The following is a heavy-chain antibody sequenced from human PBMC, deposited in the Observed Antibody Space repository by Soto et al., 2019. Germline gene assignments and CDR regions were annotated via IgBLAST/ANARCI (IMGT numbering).Heavy chain of an antibody. V-gene: IGHV1-2*02. J-gene: IGHJ4*02. D-gene: IGHD3-22*01. CDR3: ARASTVDSSGYYYVPYYFGY. CDR1: GYTFTGYY. CDR2: INPNSGGT. Sequence: ASVKVSCKASGYTFTGYYMHWVRQAPGQGLEWMGWINPNSGGTNYAQKFQGRVTMTRDTSISTAYMELSRLRSDDTAVYYCARASTVDSSGYYYVPYYFGYWGQGTLVTVSS.